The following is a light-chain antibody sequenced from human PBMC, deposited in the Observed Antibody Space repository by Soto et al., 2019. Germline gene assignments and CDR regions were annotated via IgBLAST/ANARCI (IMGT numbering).Light chain of an antibody. J-gene: IGLJ1*01. CDR2: EVA. Sequence: QSVLAQPASVSGSPEQSVTISCTGTSSDVGPYNLVSWYQQHPGKAPKLIIYEVAERPSGVSNRFSGSKFGNTASLTISGLLPEDEADYYCCSYGGSSALPYVFGAGTKVTVL. CDR3: CSYGGSSALPYV. CDR1: SSDVGPYNL. V-gene: IGLV2-23*02.